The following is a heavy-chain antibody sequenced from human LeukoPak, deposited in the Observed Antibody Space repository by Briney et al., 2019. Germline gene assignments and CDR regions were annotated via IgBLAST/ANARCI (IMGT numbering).Heavy chain of an antibody. Sequence: SVKVSCKASGYTFTSYGISWVRQAPGQGLEWMGRIIPILGIANYAQKFQGRVTITADKSTSTAYMGLSSLRSEDTAVYYCARGDSKKNYYYGMDVWGQGTTVTVSS. CDR2: IIPILGIA. J-gene: IGHJ6*02. CDR3: ARGDSKKNYYYGMDV. V-gene: IGHV1-69*04. CDR1: GYTFTSYG. D-gene: IGHD4-11*01.